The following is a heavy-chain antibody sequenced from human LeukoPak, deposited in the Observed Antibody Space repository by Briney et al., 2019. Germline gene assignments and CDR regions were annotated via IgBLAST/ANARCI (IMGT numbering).Heavy chain of an antibody. D-gene: IGHD3-3*01. CDR1: GGSFSGYY. CDR2: INHSGST. Sequence: KPSETLSLTCAVYGGSFSGYYWSWIRQPPGKGLEWIGEINHSGSTNYNPSLKSRVTISVDTSKNQFSLKLSSVTAADTAVYYCARQTVLRFLEWLSAYFNWFDPWGQGTLVTVSS. J-gene: IGHJ5*02. V-gene: IGHV4-34*01. CDR3: ARQTVLRFLEWLSAYFNWFDP.